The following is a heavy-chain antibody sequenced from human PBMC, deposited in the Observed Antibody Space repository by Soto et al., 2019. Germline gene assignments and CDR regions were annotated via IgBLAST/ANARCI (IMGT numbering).Heavy chain of an antibody. Sequence: SETLSLTCTVSGGSISSGGYYWSWIRQHPGKGLEWIGYIYYSGSTYYNPSLKSRVTISVDTSKNQFSLKLSSVTAADTAVYYCARDRDGLANTDGMDVWGQGTTVTVSS. J-gene: IGHJ6*02. V-gene: IGHV4-31*03. D-gene: IGHD4-17*01. CDR3: ARDRDGLANTDGMDV. CDR2: IYYSGST. CDR1: GGSISSGGYY.